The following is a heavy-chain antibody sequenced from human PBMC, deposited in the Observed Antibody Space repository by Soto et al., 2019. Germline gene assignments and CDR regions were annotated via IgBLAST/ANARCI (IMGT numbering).Heavy chain of an antibody. CDR1: GDSIISSDFY. V-gene: IGHV4-39*01. J-gene: IGHJ5*02. CDR2: IFYLGSS. D-gene: IGHD2-15*01. CDR3: ARHSLALRKNNWFDP. Sequence: SETLSLTCTVSGDSIISSDFYWGWVRQPPGKGLEWIGSIFYLGSSYYNPSLKSRVTMSVDTSKNQFSLRLRAVTATDTALYFCARHSLALRKNNWFDPWGQGIMVTVSS.